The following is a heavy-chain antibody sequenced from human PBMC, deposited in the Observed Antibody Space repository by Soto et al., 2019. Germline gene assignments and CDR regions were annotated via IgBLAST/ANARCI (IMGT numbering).Heavy chain of an antibody. V-gene: IGHV1-18*01. D-gene: IGHD1-26*01. CDR3: ARDLQMGATTH. CDR2: ISANNGNT. Sequence: ASVKVSCKASGYTFTTFGISWVRQAPGQGLEWVGWISANNGNTKYSQKFQGRVSLTTETSASTAYMELRSLRSDDTAVYYCARDLQMGATTHWGQGTLVTVSS. J-gene: IGHJ4*02. CDR1: GYTFTTFG.